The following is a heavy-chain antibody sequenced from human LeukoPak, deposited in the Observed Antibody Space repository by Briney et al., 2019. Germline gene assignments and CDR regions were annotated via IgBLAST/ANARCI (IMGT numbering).Heavy chain of an antibody. CDR3: ASQRGGDYGGNPFDY. Sequence: SETLSLTCTVSGGSISSYYWSWIWQPPGKGLEWIGYIYTSGSTNYNPSLKSRVTISVDTSKNQFSLKLSSVTAADTAVYYCASQRGGDYGGNPFDYWGQGTLVTVSS. D-gene: IGHD4-23*01. CDR1: GGSISSYY. J-gene: IGHJ4*02. V-gene: IGHV4-4*09. CDR2: IYTSGST.